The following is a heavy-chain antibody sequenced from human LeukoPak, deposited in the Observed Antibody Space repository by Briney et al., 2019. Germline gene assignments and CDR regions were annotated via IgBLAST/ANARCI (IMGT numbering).Heavy chain of an antibody. J-gene: IGHJ6*03. V-gene: IGHV3-20*04. D-gene: IGHD6-13*01. Sequence: GGSLRLSCAASGLTFDDYGMRWVRQAPGKGLEWLSDIKWNGGSTGYADSVKGRFTISRDNAKNSLYLQMNSLRAEDTALYYCARSAGSGYYFYMDVWGKGTTVTVSS. CDR2: IKWNGGST. CDR3: ARSAGSGYYFYMDV. CDR1: GLTFDDYG.